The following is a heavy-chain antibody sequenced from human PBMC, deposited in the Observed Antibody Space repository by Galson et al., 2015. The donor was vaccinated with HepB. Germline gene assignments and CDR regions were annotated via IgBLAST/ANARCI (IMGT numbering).Heavy chain of an antibody. Sequence: SLRLSCAASGFTFSNYGTHWVRQAPGKGLEWVAVISYDGNNKYYTDSVKGRFTISRDNSKNTLYLQMNSLRAEDTAVYYCAKVLRSWHEIGYWGQGTLVTVSS. D-gene: IGHD6-13*01. CDR2: ISYDGNNK. V-gene: IGHV3-30*18. CDR1: GFTFSNYG. J-gene: IGHJ4*02. CDR3: AKVLRSWHEIGY.